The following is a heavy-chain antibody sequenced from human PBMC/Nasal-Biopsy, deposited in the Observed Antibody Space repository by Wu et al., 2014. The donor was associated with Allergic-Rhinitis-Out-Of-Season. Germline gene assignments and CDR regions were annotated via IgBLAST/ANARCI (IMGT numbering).Heavy chain of an antibody. D-gene: IGHD6-6*01. CDR3: ARDNQLPDY. J-gene: IGHJ4*02. CDR1: GGSFSGYY. Sequence: TLSLTCAVYGGSFSGYYWSWIRQPPGKGLEWIGEINHSGSTNYNPSLKSRVTISVDTSKNQFSLKLSSVTAADTAVYYCARDNQLPDYWGQGTLVTVSS. CDR2: INHSGST. V-gene: IGHV4-34*01.